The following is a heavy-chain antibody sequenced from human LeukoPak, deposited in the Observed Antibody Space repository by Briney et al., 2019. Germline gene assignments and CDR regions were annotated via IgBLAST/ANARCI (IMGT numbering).Heavy chain of an antibody. Sequence: GGSLRLSCAASGLTFSSYAMSWVRQAPGEGLEWGSAISGSGGSTYYADSVKGRFTISRDNSKNTLYLQMNSLRAEDTAVYYCAKDTEVVVSTTSFDYWGQGTLVTVSS. CDR3: AKDTEVVVSTTSFDY. V-gene: IGHV3-23*01. CDR2: ISGSGGST. D-gene: IGHD3-22*01. CDR1: GLTFSSYA. J-gene: IGHJ4*02.